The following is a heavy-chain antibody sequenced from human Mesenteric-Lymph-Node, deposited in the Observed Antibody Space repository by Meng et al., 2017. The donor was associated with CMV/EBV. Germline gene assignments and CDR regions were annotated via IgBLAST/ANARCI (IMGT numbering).Heavy chain of an antibody. CDR1: GFVVNSNY. Sequence: GESLKISCVVSGFVVNSNYMSWVRQAPGKGLEWVSGTYRGGTTYYADSVKGRFSIFSDNSKNILYLQMNSLRAEDTAVYYCAKGHNSNWNYFDYWGQGTLVTVSS. D-gene: IGHD1-20*01. CDR3: AKGHNSNWNYFDY. CDR2: TYRGGTT. V-gene: IGHV3-53*05. J-gene: IGHJ4*02.